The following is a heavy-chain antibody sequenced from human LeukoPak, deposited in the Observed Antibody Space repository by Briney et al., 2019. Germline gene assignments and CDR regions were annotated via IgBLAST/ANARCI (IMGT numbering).Heavy chain of an antibody. CDR2: IKQDESEK. CDR1: GFTFSSYW. D-gene: IGHD3-16*01. Sequence: PGGSLRLSCAASGFTFSSYWMSWVRQAPGKGLEWVANIKQDESEKYYVDSVKGRFTISRDNAKNSLYLQINSLRAEDTAVYYCARDQASLAYYYMDVWGKGTTVTVSS. CDR3: ARDQASLAYYYMDV. V-gene: IGHV3-7*01. J-gene: IGHJ6*03.